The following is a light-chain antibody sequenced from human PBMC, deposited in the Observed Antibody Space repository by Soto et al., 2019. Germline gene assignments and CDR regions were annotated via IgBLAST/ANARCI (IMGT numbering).Light chain of an antibody. CDR1: KLGDKY. CDR3: QAWDSSTAVV. J-gene: IGLJ2*01. V-gene: IGLV3-1*01. CDR2: QDS. Sequence: YELTQPPSVSVSPGQTASITCSGDKLGDKYACWYQQKPGQSPVLVIYQDSKRPSGIPERFSGSNSGNTATLTISGTQAMDEADYYCQAWDSSTAVVFGGGTQLTVL.